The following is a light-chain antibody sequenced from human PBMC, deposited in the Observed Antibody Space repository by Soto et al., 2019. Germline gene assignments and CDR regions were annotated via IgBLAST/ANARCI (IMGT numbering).Light chain of an antibody. CDR1: QSVSSN. CDR2: GAS. CDR3: QQYNRWPPL. V-gene: IGKV3-15*01. Sequence: EIVITQSPATLSVSPWERATLPSRASQSVSSNLAWYQQKPGQAPRLLIYGASTRATGIPARFSGSGSGTEFTLTISSLQSEDFAVYYCQQYNRWPPLFGQGTRLEIK. J-gene: IGKJ5*01.